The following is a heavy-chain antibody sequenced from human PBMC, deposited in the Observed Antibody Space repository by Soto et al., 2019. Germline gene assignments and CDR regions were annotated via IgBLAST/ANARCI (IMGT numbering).Heavy chain of an antibody. Sequence: LRLSCAASGFTFSSYGMHWVRQAPGKGLEWVAVIWYDGSNKYYADSVKGRFTISRDNSKNTLYLQMNSLRAEDTAVYYCARGLRRYCSSTSGSYGMDVWGQGTTVTVSS. V-gene: IGHV3-33*01. J-gene: IGHJ6*02. D-gene: IGHD2-2*01. CDR1: GFTFSSYG. CDR2: IWYDGSNK. CDR3: ARGLRRYCSSTSGSYGMDV.